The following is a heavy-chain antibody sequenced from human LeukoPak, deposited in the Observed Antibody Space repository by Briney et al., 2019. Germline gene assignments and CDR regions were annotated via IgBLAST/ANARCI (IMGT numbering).Heavy chain of an antibody. J-gene: IGHJ3*02. CDR3: ARGSGSYYDILTGYYRGDSDAFDI. D-gene: IGHD3-9*01. CDR1: GFTFSSYT. V-gene: IGHV3-23*01. Sequence: GGSLRLSCAASGFTFSSYTMSWVRQAPGKGLEWVSTITTSDGNTYYADSVKGRFTVSRDNSKNTLFLQMNSLRAEDTAVYYCARGSGSYYDILTGYYRGDSDAFDIWGQGTMVTVSS. CDR2: ITTSDGNT.